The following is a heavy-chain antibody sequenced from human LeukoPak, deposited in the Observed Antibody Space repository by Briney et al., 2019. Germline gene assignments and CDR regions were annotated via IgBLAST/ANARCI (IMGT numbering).Heavy chain of an antibody. CDR1: GYSISSGYY. D-gene: IGHD2-2*01. CDR3: ARSRRYCSSTSCYSIDY. Sequence: KLSETLSLTCAVSGYSISSGYYWGWIRQPPGKGLEWIGSIYHSGSTYHNPSLKSRVTISVDTSKNHFSLKLSSVTAADTAVYYCARSRRYCSSTSCYSIDYWGQGTLVTVSS. V-gene: IGHV4-38-2*01. J-gene: IGHJ4*02. CDR2: IYHSGST.